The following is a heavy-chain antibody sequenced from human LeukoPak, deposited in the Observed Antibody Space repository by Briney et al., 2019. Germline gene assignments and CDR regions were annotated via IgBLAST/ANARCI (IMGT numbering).Heavy chain of an antibody. CDR2: IIPIFGTA. V-gene: IGHV1-69*13. CDR1: GYTFTSYG. CDR3: ARAGGMVYAIAWFDP. Sequence: GASVKVSCKASGYTFTSYGISWVRQAPGQGLEWMGGIIPIFGTANYAQKFQGRVTITADESTSTAYMELSSLRSEDTGVYYCARAGGMVYAIAWFDPWGQGSLVPVSS. J-gene: IGHJ5*02. D-gene: IGHD2-8*01.